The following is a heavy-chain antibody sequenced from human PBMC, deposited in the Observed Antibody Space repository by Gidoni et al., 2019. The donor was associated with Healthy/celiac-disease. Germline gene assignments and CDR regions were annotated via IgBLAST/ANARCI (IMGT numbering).Heavy chain of an antibody. CDR3: ARDRPYSLYYYYGMDV. CDR1: GYTFTGYY. J-gene: IGHJ6*02. V-gene: IGHV1-2*02. D-gene: IGHD1-26*01. CDR2: INPNSGGT. Sequence: QVQLVQSGAEVKKPGASVKVSCKASGYTFTGYYMHWVRQAPGQGLEWMGWINPNSGGTNYAQKLQGRVTMTRDTSISTAYMELSRLRSDDTAVYYCARDRPYSLYYYYGMDVWGQGTTVTVSS.